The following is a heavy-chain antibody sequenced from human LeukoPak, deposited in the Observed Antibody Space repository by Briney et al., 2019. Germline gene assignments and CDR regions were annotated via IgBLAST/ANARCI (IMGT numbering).Heavy chain of an antibody. CDR1: GYTFIDYY. Sequence: ASVKVSCKASGYTFIDYYIHWVRQAPGQGLEWMGCIDPHSGGTKYAQKLQGRVTMTRDTSISTAYMELSRLRSDDTAMFYCAREYYDSSGTKYAFDIWGQGTMDTVSS. J-gene: IGHJ3*02. V-gene: IGHV1-2*02. D-gene: IGHD3-22*01. CDR2: IDPHSGGT. CDR3: AREYYDSSGTKYAFDI.